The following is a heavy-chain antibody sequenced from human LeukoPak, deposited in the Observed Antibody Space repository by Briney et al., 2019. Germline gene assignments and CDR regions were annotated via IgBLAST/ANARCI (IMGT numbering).Heavy chain of an antibody. V-gene: IGHV3-23*01. Sequence: GGSLRLSCAVSGITLSNYGMSWVRQAPGKGLEWVAGISDSGGRTNYADSVKGRFTISRDNPKNTLYLQMNSLRAEDTDVYYCAKEGGTMIVVVINYFDYWGQGTLVTVSS. D-gene: IGHD3-22*01. CDR1: GITLSNYG. CDR3: AKEGGTMIVVVINYFDY. CDR2: ISDSGGRT. J-gene: IGHJ4*02.